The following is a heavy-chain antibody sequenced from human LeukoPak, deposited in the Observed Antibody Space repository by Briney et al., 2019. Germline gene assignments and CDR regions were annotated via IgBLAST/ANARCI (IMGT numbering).Heavy chain of an antibody. D-gene: IGHD1-14*01. Sequence: PSETLSLTCSVSGASVTNYHWISVRQPAGKGLEWIGRLMTSGYTDYNPSLKSRVTISVDKSMNQFSLRLTSVAPADTAAYYCASVEIPATGAFDYWGQGTLVTVSS. CDR2: LMTSGYT. J-gene: IGHJ4*02. CDR3: ASVEIPATGAFDY. V-gene: IGHV4-4*07. CDR1: GASVTNYH.